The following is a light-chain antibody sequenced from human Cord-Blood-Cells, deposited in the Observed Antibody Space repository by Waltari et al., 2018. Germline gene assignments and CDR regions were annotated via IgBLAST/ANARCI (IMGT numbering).Light chain of an antibody. J-gene: IGLJ1*01. CDR1: ALPTQY. V-gene: IGLV3-25*02. CDR3: QSADSSGTYV. CDR2: KDS. Sequence: SYELTQPPSASVSPGQTARNTCSGDALPTQYAYWYQQKAGQAPVLVIYKDSERPSGIPERFSGSSSGTTCTLTISGVQAEDEADYYCQSADSSGTYVFGTGTKVTVL.